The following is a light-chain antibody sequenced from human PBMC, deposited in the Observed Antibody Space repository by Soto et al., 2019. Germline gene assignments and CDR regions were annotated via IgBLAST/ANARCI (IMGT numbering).Light chain of an antibody. V-gene: IGKV3-20*01. CDR3: QQYGSSSWP. CDR2: ATS. CDR1: QSVSSSY. Sequence: EIVLTQSPGTLSLSPGERATLSCRASQSVSSSYLAWYQQKPGQPPRLVMYATSSRATGIPARFSGSGSGTDFTLTISILEPEDVAVYYCQQYGSSSWPFGQGTKVDIK. J-gene: IGKJ1*01.